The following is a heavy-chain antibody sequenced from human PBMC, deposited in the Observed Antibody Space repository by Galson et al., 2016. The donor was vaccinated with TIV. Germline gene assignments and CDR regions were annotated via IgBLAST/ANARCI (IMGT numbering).Heavy chain of an antibody. CDR3: ASDRNTALDTYHQYYGMDV. Sequence: SVKVSCKASGGTFSTYVFNWVRLAPGQGLEWMGGIIPLFGTINYAQKFQGRDTITADESSTTVYMELNSLRSGDTAVYYCASDRNTALDTYHQYYGMDVWGQGTTVTVSS. CDR1: GGTFSTYV. D-gene: IGHD5-18*01. V-gene: IGHV1-69*13. J-gene: IGHJ6*02. CDR2: IIPLFGTI.